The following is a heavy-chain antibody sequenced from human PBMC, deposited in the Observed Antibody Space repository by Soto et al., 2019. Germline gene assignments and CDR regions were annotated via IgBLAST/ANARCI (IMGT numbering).Heavy chain of an antibody. D-gene: IGHD5-18*01. J-gene: IGHJ4*02. CDR3: ARDLSGYSYGLYYFDY. CDR2: TYYRSKWYN. CDR1: EDSVSSNSAA. Sequence: SQTLSLTCVISEDSVSSNSAAWNWIRQSPSRGLEWLGRTYYRSKWYNDYAVSVKSRITINPDTSKNQFSLQLNSVTPEDTAVYYCARDLSGYSYGLYYFDYWGQGTLVTVSS. V-gene: IGHV6-1*01.